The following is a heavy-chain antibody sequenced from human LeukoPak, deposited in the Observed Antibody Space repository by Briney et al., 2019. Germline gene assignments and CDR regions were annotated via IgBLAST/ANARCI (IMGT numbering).Heavy chain of an antibody. V-gene: IGHV1-46*01. CDR2: INPSGGST. CDR1: GYTFTSYY. D-gene: IGHD2-2*01. Sequence: ASVKVSCKASGYTFTSYYMHWVRQAPGQGLEWMGIINPSGGSTSYAQKFQGRVTMTRDTSTSTVYMELSSLRSEDTAVYYCARGGCSSTSCYNYMDVWGKGTTVTISS. J-gene: IGHJ6*03. CDR3: ARGGCSSTSCYNYMDV.